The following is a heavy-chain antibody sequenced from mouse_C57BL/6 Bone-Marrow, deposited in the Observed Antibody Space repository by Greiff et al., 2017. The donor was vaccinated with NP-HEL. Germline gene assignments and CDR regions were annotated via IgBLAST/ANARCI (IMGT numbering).Heavy chain of an antibody. CDR1: GYTFTSYR. Sequence: VQLQQPGAELVKPGASVKLSCKASGYTFTSYRMHWVKQRPGQGLEWIGMIHPNSGSTNYNEKFKSKATLTVDKSSSTAYMQLSSLTSEDSAVYYCARNLLLWYFWFYFDYWGQGTTLTVSS. D-gene: IGHD2-1*01. V-gene: IGHV1-64*01. CDR2: IHPNSGST. J-gene: IGHJ2*01. CDR3: ARNLLLWYFWFYFDY.